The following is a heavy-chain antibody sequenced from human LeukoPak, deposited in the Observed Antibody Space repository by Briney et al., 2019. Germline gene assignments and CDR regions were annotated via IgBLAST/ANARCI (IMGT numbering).Heavy chain of an antibody. J-gene: IGHJ6*02. CDR3: ARVYYGSVEEYYYYYGMDV. D-gene: IGHD3-10*01. CDR1: GGSISSSNW. V-gene: IGHV4-4*02. Sequence: PSETLSLTCAVSGGSISSSNWWSWVRQPPGKGLEWIGEIYHSGSTNYNPSLKSRVAISVDKSKNQFSLKLSSVTAADTAVYYCARVYYGSVEEYYYYYGMDVWGQGTTVTVSS. CDR2: IYHSGST.